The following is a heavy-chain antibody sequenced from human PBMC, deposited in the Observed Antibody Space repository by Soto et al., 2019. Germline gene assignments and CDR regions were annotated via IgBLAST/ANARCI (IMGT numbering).Heavy chain of an antibody. CDR2: MSYDGSKE. CDR1: GFTFSSFA. Sequence: GGSLRLSCAASGFTFSSFAMHWVRQAPGKGLEWVAIMSYDGSKEYYADSVKGRFTISRDNSRYTLYLQMNSLRAEDTAVYYCARESYGDYYFDHWGQGTLVTVSS. CDR3: ARESYGDYYFDH. D-gene: IGHD4-17*01. V-gene: IGHV3-30-3*01. J-gene: IGHJ4*02.